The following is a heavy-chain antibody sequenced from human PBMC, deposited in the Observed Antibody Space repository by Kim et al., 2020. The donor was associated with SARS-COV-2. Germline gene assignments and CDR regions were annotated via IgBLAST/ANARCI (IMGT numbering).Heavy chain of an antibody. J-gene: IGHJ5*02. CDR2: IYYSGST. CDR1: GGSISSSSYY. Sequence: SETLSLTCTVSGGSISSSSYYWGWIRQPPGKGLEWIGSIYYSGSTYYNPSLKSRGTISVDTSKKQFSLKLSSVTAADTAVYYCARHHKGDCSSTSCPDARWFDPWGQGTLVTVSS. V-gene: IGHV4-39*01. D-gene: IGHD2-2*01. CDR3: ARHHKGDCSSTSCPDARWFDP.